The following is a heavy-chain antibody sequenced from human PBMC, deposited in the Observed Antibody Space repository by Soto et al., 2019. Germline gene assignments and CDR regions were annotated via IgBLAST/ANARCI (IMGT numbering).Heavy chain of an antibody. CDR3: AKETGYSSSWEKIDY. CDR1: GYTFTRSG. Sequence: ASVKVSCQASGYTFTRSGISWVRQAPGQGLEWMGWISTYNGDTNYAQTFQGRVTMTTDTSTSTVYMELRSLRSDDTAVYYCAKETGYSSSWEKIDYWGQGTLVTVSS. CDR2: ISTYNGDT. V-gene: IGHV1-18*01. J-gene: IGHJ4*02. D-gene: IGHD6-13*01.